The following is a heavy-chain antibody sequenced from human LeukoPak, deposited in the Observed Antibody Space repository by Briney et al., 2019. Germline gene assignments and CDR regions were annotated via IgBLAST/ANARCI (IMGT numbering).Heavy chain of an antibody. CDR1: GFTSNNYS. Sequence: GGSVTLSCSASGFTSNNYSMNWERQGPGKGLEGVSYISRGSSTIYYAESVKGRFTISRDNAKNSLYLQMNSLRDEDTAVYYYARDYDSSGYSFDYWGQGTLVTVSS. V-gene: IGHV3-48*02. J-gene: IGHJ4*02. CDR3: ARDYDSSGYSFDY. CDR2: ISRGSSTI. D-gene: IGHD3-22*01.